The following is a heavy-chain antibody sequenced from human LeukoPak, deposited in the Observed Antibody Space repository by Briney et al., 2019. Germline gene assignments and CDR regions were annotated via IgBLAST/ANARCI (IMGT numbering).Heavy chain of an antibody. CDR3: ARMNLYFFDY. D-gene: IGHD1-7*01. J-gene: IGHJ4*02. Sequence: PSQTLSLTCTVSGDSISRGGYYWGWIRQPPGTGLELVGYLYLSGSPYYNPSLESRLTISGDTSKNQVSLKLSSVTAADTAVYYCARMNLYFFDYWGQGTLVTVSS. V-gene: IGHV4-30-2*01. CDR2: LYLSGSP. CDR1: GDSISRGGYY.